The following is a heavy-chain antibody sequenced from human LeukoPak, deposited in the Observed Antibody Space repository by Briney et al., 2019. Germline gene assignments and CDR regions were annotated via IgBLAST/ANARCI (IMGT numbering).Heavy chain of an antibody. CDR3: ARGRVPGTMIVVVRNYYMDV. Sequence: SVKVSCKASGYTFTSYGISWVRQAPGQGLEWTGGIIPIFGTANYAQKFQGRVTITTDESTSTAYMELSSLRSEDTAVYYCARGRVPGTMIVVVRNYYMDVWGKGTTVTVSS. CDR2: IIPIFGTA. V-gene: IGHV1-69*05. D-gene: IGHD3-22*01. J-gene: IGHJ6*03. CDR1: GYTFTSYG.